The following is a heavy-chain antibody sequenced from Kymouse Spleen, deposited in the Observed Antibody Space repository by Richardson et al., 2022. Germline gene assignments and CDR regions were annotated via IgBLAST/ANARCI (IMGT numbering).Heavy chain of an antibody. CDR1: GFTFSSYS. Sequence: EVQLVESGGGLVQPGGSLRLSCAASGFTFSSYSMNWVRQAPGKGLEWVSYISSSSSTIYYADSVKGRFTISRDNAKNSLYLQMNSLRDEDTAVYYCARDPQWLALDAFDIWGQGTMVTVSS. J-gene: IGHJ3*02. CDR2: ISSSSSTI. D-gene: IGHD6-19*01. CDR3: ARDPQWLALDAFDI. V-gene: IGHV3-48*02.